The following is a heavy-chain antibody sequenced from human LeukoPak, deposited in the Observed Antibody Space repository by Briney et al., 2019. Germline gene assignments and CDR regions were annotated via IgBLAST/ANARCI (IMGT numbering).Heavy chain of an antibody. V-gene: IGHV4-30-4*01. J-gene: IGHJ4*02. Sequence: SETLSLTCTVSGGSISSGDYYWSWIRQPPGKGLEWIGYIYYSGSTYYNPSLKSRVTISVDTSKNQFSLKLSSVTAADTAVYYCARLARRAYCGGDCYSWGQGTLATVSS. CDR3: ARLARRAYCGGDCYS. CDR2: IYYSGST. D-gene: IGHD2-21*02. CDR1: GGSISSGDYY.